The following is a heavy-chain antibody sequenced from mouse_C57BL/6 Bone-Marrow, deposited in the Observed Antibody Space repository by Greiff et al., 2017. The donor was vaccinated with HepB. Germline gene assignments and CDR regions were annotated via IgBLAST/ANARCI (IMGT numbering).Heavy chain of an antibody. D-gene: IGHD2-2*01. Sequence: QVQLQQPGAELVRPGSSVKLSCKASGYTFTSYWMHWVKQRPIQGLEWIGNIDPSDSETHYNQKFKDKATLTVDKSSSTAYMQLSSLTSEDSAVYYCARLMVTTGGYAMDYWGQGTSVTVSS. CDR1: GYTFTSYW. CDR2: IDPSDSET. J-gene: IGHJ4*01. V-gene: IGHV1-52*01. CDR3: ARLMVTTGGYAMDY.